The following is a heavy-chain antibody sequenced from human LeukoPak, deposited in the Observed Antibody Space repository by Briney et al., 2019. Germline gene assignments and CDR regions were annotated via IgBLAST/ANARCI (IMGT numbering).Heavy chain of an antibody. D-gene: IGHD5-18*01. CDR1: GFTFSSYG. Sequence: GGSLRLSCAASGFTFSSYGIVWVRQIPGEGLEWVAGITGNGGATFYLDSVKGRFTISRDNSKNTVFLQMNGLRSEDTAVYYCTKAAGYLDQWGQGTLVTVSS. CDR2: ITGNGGAT. V-gene: IGHV3-23*01. CDR3: TKAAGYLDQ. J-gene: IGHJ4*02.